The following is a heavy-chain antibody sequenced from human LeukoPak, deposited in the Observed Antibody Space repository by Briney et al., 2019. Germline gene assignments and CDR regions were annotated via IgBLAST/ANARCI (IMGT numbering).Heavy chain of an antibody. V-gene: IGHV3-74*01. CDR3: ARPGTGFDY. Sequence: GGSLRLSCAGSGLIFSSYAMSWVRQAPGKGLVWVSRINSDGSSTSYADSVKGRFTISRDNAKNTLYLQMNSLRAEDTAVYYCARPGTGFDYWGQGTLVTVSS. CDR2: INSDGSST. J-gene: IGHJ4*02. CDR1: GLIFSSYA. D-gene: IGHD1-1*01.